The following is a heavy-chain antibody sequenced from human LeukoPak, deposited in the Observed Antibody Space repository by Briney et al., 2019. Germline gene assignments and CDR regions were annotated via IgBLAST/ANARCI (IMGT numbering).Heavy chain of an antibody. CDR3: ASVFGVVSILSDAFDI. J-gene: IGHJ3*02. Sequence: SVKVSCKASGGTFSSYAIGWVRQAPGQGLEWMGGIIPIFGTANYAQKFQGRVTITADESTSTAYMELSSLRSEDTAVYYCASVFGVVSILSDAFDIWGQGTMVTVSS. CDR1: GGTFSSYA. D-gene: IGHD3-3*01. V-gene: IGHV1-69*01. CDR2: IIPIFGTA.